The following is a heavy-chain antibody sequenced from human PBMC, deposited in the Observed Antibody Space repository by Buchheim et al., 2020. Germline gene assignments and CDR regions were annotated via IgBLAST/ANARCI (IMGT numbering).Heavy chain of an antibody. D-gene: IGHD6-13*01. CDR3: AREVGYSSSRPFDT. V-gene: IGHV3-11*06. CDR2: ITSGSTNT. Sequence: QVQLMESGGGLVKPGGSLRLSCAASGFTLSDYYMNWIRQAPGKGLEWVSYITSGSTNTKYADSVKGRFTISGDDAKKTLFLQLNSLRVEDTAVYYCAREVGYSSSRPFDTWGQGTL. CDR1: GFTLSDYY. J-gene: IGHJ4*02.